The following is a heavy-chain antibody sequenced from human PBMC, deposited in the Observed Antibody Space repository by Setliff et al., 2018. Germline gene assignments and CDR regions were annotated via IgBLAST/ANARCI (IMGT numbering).Heavy chain of an antibody. J-gene: IGHJ2*01. V-gene: IGHV4-61*02. D-gene: IGHD3-22*01. CDR1: GGSISSGSYY. CDR3: ARAVDSSGYFPYWYFDL. CDR2: LHTSGST. Sequence: SETLSLTCAVSGGSISSGSYYWSWIRQPAGKGLEWVGRLHTSGSTNYNPSLKSRVTISVDTSKSQFSLNLTSVTAADTAVYFCARAVDSSGYFPYWYFDLWGRGALVTVSS.